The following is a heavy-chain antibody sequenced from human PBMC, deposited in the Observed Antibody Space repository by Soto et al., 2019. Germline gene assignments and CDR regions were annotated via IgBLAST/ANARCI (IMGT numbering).Heavy chain of an antibody. V-gene: IGHV1-18*04. CDR1: GYTFTSYG. CDR2: ISADNGNT. J-gene: IGHJ6*02. CDR3: TKSIGAPGNARDYYYGMDV. D-gene: IGHD1-1*01. Sequence: QVQLVQSGAEVKKPGASVKLSCKASGYTFTSYGISWVRQAPGQGPEWMGWISADNGNTVYVQKCQGRVTMTTDISTSTAYMELRGLRSDDAAVYYCTKSIGAPGNARDYYYGMDVWGQGTTVSVSS.